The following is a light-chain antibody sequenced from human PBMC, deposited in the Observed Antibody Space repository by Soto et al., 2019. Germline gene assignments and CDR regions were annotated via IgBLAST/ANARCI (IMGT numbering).Light chain of an antibody. CDR2: DVS. J-gene: IGLJ1*01. CDR3: SSYTTSSTYV. CDR1: SSDVGYYNY. V-gene: IGLV2-14*01. Sequence: QSALTQPASVSGSPGQSITISCTGTSSDVGYYNYVSWYQQHPGKAPKLMIYDVSNRPSGVSYRFSGSKSGNTASLTISGLKAEDEADYYCSSYTTSSTYVFGTGTKLTVL.